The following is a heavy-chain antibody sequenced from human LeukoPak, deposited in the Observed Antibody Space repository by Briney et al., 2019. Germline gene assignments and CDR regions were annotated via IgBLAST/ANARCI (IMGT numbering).Heavy chain of an antibody. D-gene: IGHD4-17*01. Sequence: GASVKVSCKASGYTFTTYYMHWVRQAPGQGLEWMGIINPSAGSATYAQKFQGRVTMTRDTSTSTVYMELSSLRSEDTAVYYCARADYGDYGFDPWGQGTLVTVSS. J-gene: IGHJ5*02. CDR2: INPSAGSA. V-gene: IGHV1-46*01. CDR1: GYTFTTYY. CDR3: ARADYGDYGFDP.